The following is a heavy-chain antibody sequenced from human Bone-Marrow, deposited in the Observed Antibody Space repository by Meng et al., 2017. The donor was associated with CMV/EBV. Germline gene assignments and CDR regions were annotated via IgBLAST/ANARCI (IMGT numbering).Heavy chain of an antibody. D-gene: IGHD4-17*01. CDR2: ISGSGGST. CDR3: AKDRNDYGDYYYGMDV. Sequence: GESLKISCAASGFTFSSYAMSWVRQAPGKGLEWVSAISGSGGSTYYADSVKGRFTISRDNSKNTLYLQMNSLRAEDTAVYYCAKDRNDYGDYYYGMDVWGQGTTVTVSS. J-gene: IGHJ6*02. V-gene: IGHV3-23*01. CDR1: GFTFSSYA.